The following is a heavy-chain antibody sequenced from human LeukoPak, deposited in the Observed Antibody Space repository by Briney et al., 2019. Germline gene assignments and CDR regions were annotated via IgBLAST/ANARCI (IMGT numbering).Heavy chain of an antibody. J-gene: IGHJ4*02. CDR3: LRGGGGTYDLTFEY. CDR1: GFTFSTYA. V-gene: IGHV3-30*03. Sequence: GGSLRLSCAASGFTFSTYAMHWVRQAPGKGLEWVGVISNDGTKTYYADSVKGRFTISRDKSNNMLYLQMDSLRAEDTAVFYCLRGGGGTYDLTFEYWGQGTLVSVSS. D-gene: IGHD3-3*01. CDR2: ISNDGTKT.